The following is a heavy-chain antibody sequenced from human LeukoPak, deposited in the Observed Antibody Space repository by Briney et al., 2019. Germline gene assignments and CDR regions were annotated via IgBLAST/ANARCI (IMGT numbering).Heavy chain of an antibody. D-gene: IGHD2-2*01. V-gene: IGHV5-51*01. Sequence: GESLKISCKGSGYSFTSYWIGWVRQMPGKGLEWMGIIYPGDSDTRYSPPFQGQVTMSADKSISTAYLQWSSLKASDSAIYYCAISDYCSSSSCSFDYWGQGTLVTVSS. J-gene: IGHJ4*02. CDR2: IYPGDSDT. CDR1: GYSFTSYW. CDR3: AISDYCSSSSCSFDY.